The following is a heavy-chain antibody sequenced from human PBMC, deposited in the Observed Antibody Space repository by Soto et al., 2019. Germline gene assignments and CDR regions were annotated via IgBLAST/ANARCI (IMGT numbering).Heavy chain of an antibody. CDR3: ASLLHYFDY. J-gene: IGHJ4*02. Sequence: GASVKVSCKASGFSFTGYYIHWLRQAPGQGLEWMGWINAHSGGTEYAQKFQGRVTMTRDTSIGTAYMTLTSLTSDDTAVYYCASLLHYFDYWGQGTLVSVSS. D-gene: IGHD1-26*01. V-gene: IGHV1-2*02. CDR1: GFSFTGYY. CDR2: INAHSGGT.